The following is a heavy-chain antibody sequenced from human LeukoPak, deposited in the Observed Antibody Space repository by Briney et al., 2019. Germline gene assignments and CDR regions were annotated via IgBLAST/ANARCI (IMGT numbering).Heavy chain of an antibody. D-gene: IGHD3-22*01. Sequence: PGGSPRLSCAASGITFSSYGMHWVRQAPGKGLEWVAFIRYDGSNKYYADSVKGRFTISRDNSKNTLYLQMNSLRAEDTAVYYCAKEGSSGYDMDVWGKGTTVTISS. CDR1: GITFSSYG. J-gene: IGHJ6*03. V-gene: IGHV3-30*02. CDR2: IRYDGSNK. CDR3: AKEGSSGYDMDV.